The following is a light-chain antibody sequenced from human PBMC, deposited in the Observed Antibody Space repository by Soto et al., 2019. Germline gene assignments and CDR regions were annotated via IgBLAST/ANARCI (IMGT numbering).Light chain of an antibody. CDR1: QSVSSSY. Sequence: EIVLTQSPGTLSLSPGERATLSCRASQSVSSSYLAWYQQKPGQAPRLLNYAASSRATGIPDRCSGSGSRTDFTLTISRLEPEDFALYYCQQYGSSPRTFGQGTKVEIK. CDR3: QQYGSSPRT. V-gene: IGKV3-20*01. J-gene: IGKJ1*01. CDR2: AAS.